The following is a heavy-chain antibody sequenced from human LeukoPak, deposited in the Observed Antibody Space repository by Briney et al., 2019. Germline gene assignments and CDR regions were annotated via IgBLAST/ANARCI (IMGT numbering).Heavy chain of an antibody. J-gene: IGHJ4*02. Sequence: GGSLKLSCVVSGFTFSGSAVHWVRQASGKGLEWVGRIRSKANNYATAYAASVKGRFTISRDDSKNTAYLQMNSLKTEDTAVYYCTGDNFDSSVNFDSGGQETLVPVP. D-gene: IGHD3-22*01. CDR3: TGDNFDSSVNFDS. CDR2: IRSKANNYAT. V-gene: IGHV3-73*01. CDR1: GFTFSGSA.